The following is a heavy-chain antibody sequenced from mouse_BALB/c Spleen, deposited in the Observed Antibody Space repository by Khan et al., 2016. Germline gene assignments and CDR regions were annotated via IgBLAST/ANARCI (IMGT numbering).Heavy chain of an antibody. CDR1: GYTFTNYG. CDR3: ARSDDYGNDY. Sequence: QIQLVQSGPELKKPGETVKISCKASGYTFTNYGMNWVKRAPGKVLKWMGWINTYTEEPTYADDFKGRFAFSLDTSASTAYLQINNLKNEDMATYFCARSDDYGNDYWGQGTTLTVSS. CDR2: INTYTEEP. D-gene: IGHD1-2*01. V-gene: IGHV9-1*02. J-gene: IGHJ2*01.